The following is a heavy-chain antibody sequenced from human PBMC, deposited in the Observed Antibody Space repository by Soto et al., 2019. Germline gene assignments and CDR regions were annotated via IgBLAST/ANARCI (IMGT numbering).Heavy chain of an antibody. D-gene: IGHD6-6*01. CDR3: ARGSSIAGLDYGMDV. V-gene: IGHV4-31*03. J-gene: IGHJ6*02. CDR2: NYYSGIT. Sequence: QVQLQESGPGLVKPSQTLSLTCTVSGGSISSGGYYWTWIRQHPGKGLEWIGYNYYSGITYYNPSINSRVTXSXAXSXXQFSLKLSSVTAADTAVYYCARGSSIAGLDYGMDVWGQGTTVTVSS. CDR1: GGSISSGGYY.